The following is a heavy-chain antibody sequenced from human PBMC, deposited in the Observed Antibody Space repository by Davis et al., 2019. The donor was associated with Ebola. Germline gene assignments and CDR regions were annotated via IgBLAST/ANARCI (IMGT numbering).Heavy chain of an antibody. J-gene: IGHJ6*02. CDR3: ARVGYRGYYGMDV. Sequence: MPSETLSLTCTVSGGSISSSSYYWGWIRQPPGKGLEWIGSIYYSGSTYYNPSLKSRVTISVDTSKNQFSLKLSSVTAADTAVYYCARVGYRGYYGMDVWGQGTTVTVSS. D-gene: IGHD5-24*01. V-gene: IGHV4-39*01. CDR1: GGSISSSSYY. CDR2: IYYSGST.